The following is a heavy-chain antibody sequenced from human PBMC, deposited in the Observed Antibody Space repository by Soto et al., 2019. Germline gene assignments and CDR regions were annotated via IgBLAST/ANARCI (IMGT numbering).Heavy chain of an antibody. D-gene: IGHD3-16*02. V-gene: IGHV3-30-3*01. Sequence: QVPLVESGGGVVQPGRSLRPSCAASGFTFSSYAMHWVRQAPGKGLEWVAVISYDGSNKYYSDSVKGRFTISRNNSKNTRYRQMNSLSAEDTAVYYCARDKGMPTIRYHYWVQGTLVNVSS. CDR3: ARDKGMPTIRYHY. CDR1: GFTFSSYA. J-gene: IGHJ4*02. CDR2: ISYDGSNK.